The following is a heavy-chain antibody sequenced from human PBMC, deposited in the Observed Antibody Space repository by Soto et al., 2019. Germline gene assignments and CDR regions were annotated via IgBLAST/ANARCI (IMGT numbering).Heavy chain of an antibody. D-gene: IGHD4-4*01. Sequence: GASVKVSCKASGFTFTSSAVQWVRQARGHRLEWIGWIVVGSGNTNYAQKFQERVTITRDMSTSTAYMELSSLRSEDTAVYYCAAGGRDGYSPFDYWGPGTLVTVSS. V-gene: IGHV1-58*01. CDR2: IVVGSGNT. J-gene: IGHJ4*02. CDR1: GFTFTSSA. CDR3: AAGGRDGYSPFDY.